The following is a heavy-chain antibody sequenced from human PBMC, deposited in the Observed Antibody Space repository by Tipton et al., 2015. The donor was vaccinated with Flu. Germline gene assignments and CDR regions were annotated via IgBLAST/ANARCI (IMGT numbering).Heavy chain of an antibody. D-gene: IGHD1-7*01. V-gene: IGHV6-1*01. J-gene: IGHJ6*02. Sequence: WVRQAPGQGLEWMGRTYYRSKWYNNYAVSVKSRIIINPDTSKNQFSLHLNSVTPEDTAVYYCARDGGNYGHSYGVDVWGQGTTVTVSS. CDR2: TYYRSKWYN. CDR3: ARDGGNYGHSYGVDV.